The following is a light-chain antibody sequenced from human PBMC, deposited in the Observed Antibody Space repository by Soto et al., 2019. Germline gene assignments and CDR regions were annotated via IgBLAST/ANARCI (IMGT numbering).Light chain of an antibody. CDR3: SSYSSSSTLT. CDR1: SSDVGGYDY. V-gene: IGLV2-14*03. J-gene: IGLJ2*01. CDR2: DVN. Sequence: QSALTQPASVSGSPGQSITISCTGTSSDVGGYDYVSWYQHHPGKAPKLMIYDVNNRPSGVSNRFSGSKSGNTASLTISGLQAEDEADYYCSSYSSSSTLTFGGGTKLTVL.